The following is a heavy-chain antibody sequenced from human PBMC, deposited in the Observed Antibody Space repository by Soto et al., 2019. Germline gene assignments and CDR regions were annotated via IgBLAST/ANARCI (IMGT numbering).Heavy chain of an antibody. Sequence: CKGSGYSFTSYWIGWVRQMPGKGLEWMGIIYPGESDTRYSPSFQGQVTISADKSISTAYLQWSSLGAEDTALYYCVRDQLYYYDIFGRPLNGFDIWGQGTMVTVSS. CDR3: VRDQLYYYDIFGRPLNGFDI. CDR2: IYPGESDT. J-gene: IGHJ3*02. D-gene: IGHD3-22*01. V-gene: IGHV5-51*01. CDR1: GYSFTSYW.